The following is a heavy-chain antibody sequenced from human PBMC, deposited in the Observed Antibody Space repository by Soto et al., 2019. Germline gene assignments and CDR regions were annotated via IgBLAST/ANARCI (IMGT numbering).Heavy chain of an antibody. CDR1: GFTFSDHY. Sequence: EVQLVESGGGLVQPGGSLRLSCAASGFTFSDHYMDWVRQAPGKGLEWVGRTRNKANRYTTEYAASVKGRFTISRDGSESSLYLQMNSLTTEDTAVYYCYRSSGNYRYFDLWGRGTLVTVSS. CDR3: YRSSGNYRYFDL. D-gene: IGHD1-26*01. V-gene: IGHV3-72*01. CDR2: TRNKANRYTT. J-gene: IGHJ2*01.